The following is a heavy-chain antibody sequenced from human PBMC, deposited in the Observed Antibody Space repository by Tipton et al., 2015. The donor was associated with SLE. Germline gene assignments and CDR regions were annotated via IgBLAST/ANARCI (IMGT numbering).Heavy chain of an antibody. D-gene: IGHD1-26*01. V-gene: IGHV3-7*01. Sequence: SLRLSCAASGFSFNSHWMDWVRQAPGKGLEWVANIKEDGSEMYYVDSVKGRFTISRDNAKNSLFLQMNSLRVEDTAVYYCAGGPYSIVGAINDAFDIWGQGTMVTVSS. J-gene: IGHJ3*02. CDR1: GFSFNSHW. CDR2: IKEDGSEM. CDR3: AGGPYSIVGAINDAFDI.